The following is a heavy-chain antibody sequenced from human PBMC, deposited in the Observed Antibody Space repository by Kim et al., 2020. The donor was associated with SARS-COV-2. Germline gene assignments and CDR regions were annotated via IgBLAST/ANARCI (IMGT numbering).Heavy chain of an antibody. Sequence: SETLSLTCAVYGGSFSGYYWSWIRQPPGKGLEWIGEINHSGSTNYNPSLKSRVTISVDTSKNQFSLKLSSVTAADTAVYYCARAIVEDIVASSYYYYGM. CDR2: INHSGST. CDR3: ARAIVEDIVASSYYYYGM. V-gene: IGHV4-34*01. CDR1: GGSFSGYY. D-gene: IGHD5-12*01. J-gene: IGHJ6*01.